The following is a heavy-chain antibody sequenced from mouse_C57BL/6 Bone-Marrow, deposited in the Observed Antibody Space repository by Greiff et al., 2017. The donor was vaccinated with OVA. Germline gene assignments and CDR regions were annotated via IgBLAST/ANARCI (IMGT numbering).Heavy chain of an antibody. V-gene: IGHV1-69*01. CDR3: ARPHYDYDQDNAMDY. J-gene: IGHJ4*01. D-gene: IGHD2-4*01. CDR2: IDPSDSYT. CDR1: GYTFTSYW. Sequence: VQLQQPGAELVMPGASVKLSCKASGYTFTSYWMHWVKQRPGQGLEWIGEIDPSDSYTNYNQKFKGKSTLTVDKSSSTAYMQLSSLTSEDSAVYYCARPHYDYDQDNAMDYWVKEPQSPSPQ.